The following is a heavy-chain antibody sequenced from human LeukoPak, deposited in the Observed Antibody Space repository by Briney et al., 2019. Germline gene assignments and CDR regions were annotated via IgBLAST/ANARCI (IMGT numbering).Heavy chain of an antibody. CDR2: FDPEDGET. V-gene: IGHV1-24*01. D-gene: IGHD2-15*01. J-gene: IGHJ4*02. Sequence: ASVKVSCKVSGYTLTELSMHWVRQAPGKGLEWMGGFDPEDGETIYAQKFQGRVTMTEDTSTDTAYMELSSLRSEDTAVYYCARGVWECSGGSCYSLGYWGQGTLVTVSS. CDR3: ARGVWECSGGSCYSLGY. CDR1: GYTLTELS.